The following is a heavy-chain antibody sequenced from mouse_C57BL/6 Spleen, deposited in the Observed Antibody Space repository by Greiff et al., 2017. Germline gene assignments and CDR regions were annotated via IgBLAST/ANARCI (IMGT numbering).Heavy chain of an antibody. CDR3: ERAEYYGIRYGFAY. V-gene: IGHV1-63*01. CDR2: IYPGGGYT. D-gene: IGHD1-1*01. J-gene: IGHJ3*01. CDR1: GYTFTDYW. Sequence: QVQLQQSGAELVRPGASVKMSCKASGYTFTDYWIGWAKQRPGHGLEWIGDIYPGGGYTNYNEKFKGKATLTADKASSTAYMQFSSLTSEDSAIYSGERAEYYGIRYGFAYWGQGTLVTVSA.